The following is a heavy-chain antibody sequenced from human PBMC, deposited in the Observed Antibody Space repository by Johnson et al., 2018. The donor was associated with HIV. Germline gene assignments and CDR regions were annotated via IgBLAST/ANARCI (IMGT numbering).Heavy chain of an antibody. V-gene: IGHV3-66*01. Sequence: VQMVESGGGLVQPGGSLRLSCGASEFDVINHYMNWVRQVPGKGLEWISLFATGGGTDYADSVKGRFTVSRDISNNTIFLHMNRLRADDTAVYYCARGDSGDDAGAFDVWGQGTMVTVSS. CDR1: EFDVINHY. D-gene: IGHD4-17*01. CDR3: ARGDSGDDAGAFDV. CDR2: FATGGGT. J-gene: IGHJ3*01.